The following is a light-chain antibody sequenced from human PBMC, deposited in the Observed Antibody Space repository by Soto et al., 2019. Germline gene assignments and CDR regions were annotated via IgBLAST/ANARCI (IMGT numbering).Light chain of an antibody. J-gene: IGKJ1*01. CDR2: ATS. CDR1: QTASNSY. Sequence: ETVLTQSPASLSLPLGDRTTLSCRASQTASNSYLPWYQQKPRQTPRRLLYATSSRATAIPDTFSRRRSGTDFTLPIHRLEREDFVIYYCQQYGSSPWTFGQGTKVDIK. V-gene: IGKV3-20*01. CDR3: QQYGSSPWT.